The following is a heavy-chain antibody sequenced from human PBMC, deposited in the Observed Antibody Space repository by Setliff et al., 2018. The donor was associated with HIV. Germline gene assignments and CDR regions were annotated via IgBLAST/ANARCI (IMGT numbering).Heavy chain of an antibody. V-gene: IGHV3-13*01. J-gene: IGHJ4*02. CDR3: ARAGRRHYYGSGSYAVFDY. D-gene: IGHD3-10*01. CDR1: GFTFRSFD. CDR2: IGTLSDT. Sequence: GGVLRLSCAASGFTFRSFDMHWVRQAPGKGLEWVSCIGTLSDTYYPNSVKSRFTISRDNAKNSLYLQMNGLRAGDTAVYFCARAGRRHYYGSGSYAVFDYWGQGIVVTVSS.